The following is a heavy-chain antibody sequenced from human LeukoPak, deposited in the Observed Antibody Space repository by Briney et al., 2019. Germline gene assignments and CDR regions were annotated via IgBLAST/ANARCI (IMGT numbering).Heavy chain of an antibody. V-gene: IGHV4-59*01. CDR2: IHYSGST. CDR1: GGSISSYY. D-gene: IGHD6-19*01. Sequence: SETLSLTCTVSGGSISSYYWSWIRQPPGKGLEWIGYIHYSGSTNYNPSLKSRVTISVDTSKNQFSLKLSSVTAADTAVYYCARDLAVAGRGGDAFDIWGQGTMVTVSS. J-gene: IGHJ3*02. CDR3: ARDLAVAGRGGDAFDI.